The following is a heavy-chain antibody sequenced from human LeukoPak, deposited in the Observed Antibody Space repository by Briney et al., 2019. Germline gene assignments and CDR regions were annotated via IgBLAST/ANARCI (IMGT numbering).Heavy chain of an antibody. CDR1: GGSFSGYY. D-gene: IGHD3-10*01. CDR2: INHSGST. V-gene: IGHV4-34*01. Sequence: SETLSLTCVVYGGSFSGYYWSWIRQPPGKGLEWIGEINHSGSTNYNPSLKSRVTISVDTSKNQFPLKLSSVTAADTAVYYCARKGDYYGSGSSFWFDPWGQGTLVTVSS. CDR3: ARKGDYYGSGSSFWFDP. J-gene: IGHJ5*02.